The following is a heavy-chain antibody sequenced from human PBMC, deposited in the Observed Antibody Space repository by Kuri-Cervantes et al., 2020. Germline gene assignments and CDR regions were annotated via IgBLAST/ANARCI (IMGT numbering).Heavy chain of an antibody. V-gene: IGHV4-4*07. D-gene: IGHD3-22*01. CDR1: GGSISSYY. J-gene: IGHJ6*02. Sequence: SETLSLTCTVSGGSISSYYWNWIRQPAGKGLEWIGRIYYSGSTNYNPSLKSRVTISVDTSKNQFSLKLSSVTAADTAVYYCAREKWSSYYYDSSDYYYYGMDVWGQGTTVTVSS. CDR3: AREKWSSYYYDSSDYYYYGMDV. CDR2: IYYSGST.